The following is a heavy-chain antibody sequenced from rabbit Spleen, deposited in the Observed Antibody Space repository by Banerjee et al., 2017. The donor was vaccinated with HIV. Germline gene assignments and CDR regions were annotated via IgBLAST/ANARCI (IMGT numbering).Heavy chain of an antibody. CDR3: ARGSAAMTMVITGFYLNL. Sequence: QQLVESGGGLVKPGASLTLTCKASEFSFSSGYDMCWVRQAPGKGLEWIACIYGGGGSIDYATWAKGRFTISTTSSTTVTLEMTSLTAADTATYFCARGSAAMTMVITGFYLNLWGQGTLVTVS. V-gene: IGHV1S40*01. CDR2: IYGGGGSI. CDR1: EFSFSSGYD. J-gene: IGHJ4*01. D-gene: IGHD2-1*01.